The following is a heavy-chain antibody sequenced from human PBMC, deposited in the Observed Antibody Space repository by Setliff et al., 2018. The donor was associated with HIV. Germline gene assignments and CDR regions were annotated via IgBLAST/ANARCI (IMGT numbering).Heavy chain of an antibody. D-gene: IGHD6-6*01. V-gene: IGHV2-5*01. CDR2: IYWNDDK. CDR1: GFSLSTSGVG. Sequence: SGPTLVNPTQTLTLTCTFSGFSLSTSGVGVGWIRQPPGKALEWLALIYWNDDKRYSPSLKSRLTITKDTSKNQVVLTMTNMDPVDTATYYCVRKSIAARPVDYWGQGTLVTVSS. J-gene: IGHJ4*02. CDR3: VRKSIAARPVDY.